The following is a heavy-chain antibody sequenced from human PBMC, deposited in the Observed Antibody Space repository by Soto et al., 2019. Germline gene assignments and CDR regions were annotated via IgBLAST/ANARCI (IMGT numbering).Heavy chain of an antibody. V-gene: IGHV4-30-4*01. D-gene: IGHD3-10*01. CDR1: GGSISSGDYY. CDR2: IYYSGST. CDR3: ARVALIGTRALDY. J-gene: IGHJ4*02. Sequence: PSETLSLTCTVSGGSISSGDYYWSWIRQPPGKGLGWIGYIYYSGSTYYNPSLKSRVTISVDTSKNQFSLKLSSVTAADTAVYYCARVALIGTRALDYWGQGTLVTVSS.